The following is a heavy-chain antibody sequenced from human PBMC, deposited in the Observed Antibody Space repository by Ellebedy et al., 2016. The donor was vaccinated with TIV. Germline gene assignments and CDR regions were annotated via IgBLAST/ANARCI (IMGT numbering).Heavy chain of an antibody. Sequence: AASVKVSCKASGYTFTSYGISWVRQAAGQGLEWLGGIIPIFGTANYAQKFQGRVTITADESTSTAYMELSSLRSEDTAVYYCAGGRDDSSGYILWRYYYYCMDVWGQGTTVTVSS. D-gene: IGHD3-22*01. CDR2: IIPIFGTA. V-gene: IGHV1-69*13. CDR1: GYTFTSYG. J-gene: IGHJ6*02. CDR3: AGGRDDSSGYILWRYYYYCMDV.